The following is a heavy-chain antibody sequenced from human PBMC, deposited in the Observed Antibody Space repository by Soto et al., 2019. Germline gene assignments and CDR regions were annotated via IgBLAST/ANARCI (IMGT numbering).Heavy chain of an antibody. J-gene: IGHJ4*02. CDR2: INPSGGST. D-gene: IGHD3-10*01. V-gene: IGHV1-46*03. CDR1: GYTFTSYY. Sequence: ASVKVSCKASGYTFTSYYMHWVRQAPGQGLEWMGIINPSGGSTSYAQKFQGRVTMTRDTSTSTVYMELSSLRSEDTAVYYCGRLLLWFGELSLDFDYWGQGTLVTVSS. CDR3: GRLLLWFGELSLDFDY.